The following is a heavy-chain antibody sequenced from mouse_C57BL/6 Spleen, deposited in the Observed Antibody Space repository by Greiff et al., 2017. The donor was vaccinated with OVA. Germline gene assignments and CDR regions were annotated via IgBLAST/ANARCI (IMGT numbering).Heavy chain of an antibody. J-gene: IGHJ3*01. CDR3: ARNKGNDYDYAWFAY. CDR2: IWTGGGT. CDR1: GFSLTSYA. D-gene: IGHD2-4*01. V-gene: IGHV2-9-1*01. Sequence: QVQLKESGPGLVAPSQSLSITCTVSGFSLTSYAISWVRQPPGKGLEWLGVIWTGGGTNSNSALKSSLSISKDNSKSQVFLKMNSLQTDDTARYYCARNKGNDYDYAWFAYWGQGTLVTVSA.